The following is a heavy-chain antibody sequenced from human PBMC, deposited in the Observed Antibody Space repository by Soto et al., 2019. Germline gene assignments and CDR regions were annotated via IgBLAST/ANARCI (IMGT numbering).Heavy chain of an antibody. V-gene: IGHV3-9*01. CDR1: GFTFDDYA. D-gene: IGHD3-10*01. Sequence: EVQLVESGGGLVQPGRSLRLSCAASGFTFDDYAMHWVRQAPGKGLEWVSGISWNSGSIGYADSVKGRFTISRDNAKNSLYLQMNSLRAEDTALYYCAKGSSGGYLYYYYYMDVWGKGTTVTVSS. J-gene: IGHJ6*03. CDR2: ISWNSGSI. CDR3: AKGSSGGYLYYYYYMDV.